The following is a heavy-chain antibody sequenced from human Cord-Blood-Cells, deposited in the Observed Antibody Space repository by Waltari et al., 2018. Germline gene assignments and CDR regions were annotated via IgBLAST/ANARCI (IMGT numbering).Heavy chain of an antibody. CDR2: IYPGASDT. CDR1: GYSFTSYW. V-gene: IGHV5-51*01. Sequence: EVQLVQSGAEVKKPGESLKISCKGSGYSFTSYWIGWVRQMPGKGLEWGVIIYPGASDTRYSPSFQGQVPISADKSISTAYLQWSSLKASDTAMYYCARHDNIAAAVNFDYWGQGTLVTVSS. J-gene: IGHJ4*02. CDR3: ARHDNIAAAVNFDY. D-gene: IGHD6-13*01.